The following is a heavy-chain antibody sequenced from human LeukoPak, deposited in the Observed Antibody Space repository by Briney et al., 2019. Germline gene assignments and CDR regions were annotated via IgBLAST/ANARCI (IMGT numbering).Heavy chain of an antibody. V-gene: IGHV3-21*01. J-gene: IGHJ4*02. D-gene: IGHD2-2*01. CDR2: ISSSSSYI. Sequence: PGGSLRLSCAASGFTFSSYSMNWVRQAPGKGLEWVSSISSSSSYIYYADSVKGRFTISRDNAKNSLYLQMNSLRAEDTAVYYCARGIVLGSPNHYFDYWGQGTLVTVSS. CDR1: GFTFSSYS. CDR3: ARGIVLGSPNHYFDY.